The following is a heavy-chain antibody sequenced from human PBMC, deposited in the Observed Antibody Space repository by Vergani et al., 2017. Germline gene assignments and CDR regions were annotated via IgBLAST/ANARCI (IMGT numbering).Heavy chain of an antibody. Sequence: QVQLQQWGAGLLKPSETLSLTCAVSGGSFSGYYWSWIRQPPGKGLEWIGEINHSGSTNYNPSLKTRVTISVDTPKHQLSQTFTSVTDADTAVYYCASDTHSGQRADRWGQGILGT. CDR1: GGSFSGYY. CDR2: INHSGST. J-gene: IGHJ5*02. V-gene: IGHV4-34*01. CDR3: ASDTHSGQRADR. D-gene: IGHD6-19*01.